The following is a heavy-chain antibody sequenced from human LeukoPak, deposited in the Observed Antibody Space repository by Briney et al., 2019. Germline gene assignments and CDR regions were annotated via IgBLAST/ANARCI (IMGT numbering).Heavy chain of an antibody. CDR2: IYHSGST. CDR3: ARDRPPRF. CDR1: GGSISSGGYS. Sequence: PSQTLSLTCAVSGGSISSGGYSWSWIRQPPGKGLEWIGYIYHSGSTYYNPSLKSRVTISVDRSKNQFSLKLSSVTAADTAVYYCARDRPPRFWGQGTMVTVSS. J-gene: IGHJ3*01. V-gene: IGHV4-30-2*01.